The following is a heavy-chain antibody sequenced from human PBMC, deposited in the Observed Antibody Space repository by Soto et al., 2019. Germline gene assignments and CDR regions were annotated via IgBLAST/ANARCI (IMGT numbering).Heavy chain of an antibody. V-gene: IGHV1-3*01. CDR3: ARDRDILTGALLS. Sequence: ASVKVSCKASGYTFTSYAMHWMRQAPGQRLEWMGWINADNGNTNYSQKFQGRVTMTRDTSTSTAYMELRSLRSDDTAVYYCARDRDILTGALLSWGQGTLVTVSS. CDR2: INADNGNT. CDR1: GYTFTSYA. J-gene: IGHJ4*02. D-gene: IGHD3-9*01.